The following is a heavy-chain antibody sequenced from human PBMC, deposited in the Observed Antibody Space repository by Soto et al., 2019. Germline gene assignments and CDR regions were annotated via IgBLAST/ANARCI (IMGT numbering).Heavy chain of an antibody. Sequence: SVKVSCKASGGTFSSYRINWVRQAPGQGLEWVGGIVPIYRTADYAQKFQGRVTITAYESARTSYMELRSLKSQDTAVYYCVRDSGAKLSSSWGQGTLVTVS. CDR3: VRDSGAKLSSS. CDR2: IVPIYRTA. CDR1: GGTFSSYR. D-gene: IGHD6-13*01. V-gene: IGHV1-69*13. J-gene: IGHJ4*02.